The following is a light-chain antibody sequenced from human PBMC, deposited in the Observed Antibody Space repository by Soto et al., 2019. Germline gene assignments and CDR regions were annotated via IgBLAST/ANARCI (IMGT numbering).Light chain of an antibody. CDR1: KLGDKY. J-gene: IGLJ2*01. CDR3: QAWVSSTPVV. CDR2: QDS. V-gene: IGLV3-1*01. Sequence: SYELTQPPSVSVSPGQTASITCSGDKLGDKYACWYQQKPGQSPVLVIYQDSKRPSGIPERFSGSNSGNTATLTISGTQAMYEADYYCQAWVSSTPVVFGGGTKLTVL.